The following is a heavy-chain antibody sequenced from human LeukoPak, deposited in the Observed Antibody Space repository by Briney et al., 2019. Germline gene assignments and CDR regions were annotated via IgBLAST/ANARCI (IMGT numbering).Heavy chain of an antibody. CDR2: VSGSGGST. CDR1: GFTFSSYA. D-gene: IGHD3-22*01. J-gene: IGHJ4*02. V-gene: IGHV3-23*01. Sequence: WGSLRLSCAASGFTFSSYAMSWVRQAPGKGLEWVSAVSGSGGSTYYADSVKGRFPISRDNSKNTLYLQMNSLRAEDTAVYYCAKDSLIVVVITFAYWGQGTLVTVSS. CDR3: AKDSLIVVVITFAY.